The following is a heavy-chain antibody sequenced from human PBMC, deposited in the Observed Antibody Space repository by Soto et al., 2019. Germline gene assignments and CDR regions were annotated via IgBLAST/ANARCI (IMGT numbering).Heavy chain of an antibody. CDR3: VWNYYASGSLS. CDR1: GVSTTSTIYY. J-gene: IGHJ5*02. CDR2: IYYSGTT. Sequence: SETLSLTCSVSGVSTTSTIYYWGWIRQPPGKGLEWIGSIYYSGTTFYSPSLKSRVTLSIDTSKGQISLNLSAVTAADTAVYYCVWNYYASGSLSWGQITRATVSS. V-gene: IGHV4-39*01. D-gene: IGHD3-10*01.